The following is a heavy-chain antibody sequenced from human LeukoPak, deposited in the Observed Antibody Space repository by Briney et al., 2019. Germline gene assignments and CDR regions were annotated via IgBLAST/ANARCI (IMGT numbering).Heavy chain of an antibody. CDR2: IYSGGST. J-gene: IGHJ3*02. V-gene: IGHV3-66*01. Sequence: GGSLRLSCAASGFTASSNYMSWVRQAPGKGLEWVSVIYSGGSTYYADSVKGRFTISRDNSKNTPYLQMNSLRAEDTAVYYCAREAPGSAFDIWGQGTMVTVSS. CDR3: AREAPGSAFDI. CDR1: GFTASSNY.